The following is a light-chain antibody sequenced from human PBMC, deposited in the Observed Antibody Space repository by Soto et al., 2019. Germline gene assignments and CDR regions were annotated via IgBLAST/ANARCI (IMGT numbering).Light chain of an antibody. CDR2: DIF. V-gene: IGKV3D-15*01. J-gene: IGKJ4*01. CDR3: QQYNSWPLT. CDR1: QSVGSD. Sequence: EIVMTQSPATLSVSPGERATLSCRARQSVGSDLAWYQQKPGQAPRLVIYDIFTRATCVPTRISGSGSGTELTLTISSRQSEDLAVYYRQQYNSWPLTFGGGTKVEIK.